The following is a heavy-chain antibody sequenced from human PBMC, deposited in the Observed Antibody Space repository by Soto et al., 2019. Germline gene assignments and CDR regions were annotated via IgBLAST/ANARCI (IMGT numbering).Heavy chain of an antibody. CDR2: MNPNSGNT. CDR3: TGGPPNWGFDS. CDR1: GYTFTCYD. D-gene: IGHD7-27*01. Sequence: EASAKVSCKASGYTFTCYDINWVRQATGQGLEWMGWMNPNSGNTGYAQKFQGRVTMTRNTSISTAYMELSSLTSEDTAVYYCTGGPPNWGFDSWGQGTPVTAPQ. V-gene: IGHV1-8*01. J-gene: IGHJ5*01.